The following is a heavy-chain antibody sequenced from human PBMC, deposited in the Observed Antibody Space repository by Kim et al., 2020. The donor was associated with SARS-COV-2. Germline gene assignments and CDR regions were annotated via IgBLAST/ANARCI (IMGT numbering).Heavy chain of an antibody. V-gene: IGHV3-74*01. J-gene: IGHJ4*02. CDR3: ANLYS. Sequence: GGSLRLSCAASGLPFSSQWMHWARQLPGKGLVWVSRMNNDGSITNYADSVKGRFTISRDNAKNTLYLQMNSLRAEDTAGYYCANLYSWGQGTLVTVAS. CDR2: MNNDGSIT. CDR1: GLPFSSQW.